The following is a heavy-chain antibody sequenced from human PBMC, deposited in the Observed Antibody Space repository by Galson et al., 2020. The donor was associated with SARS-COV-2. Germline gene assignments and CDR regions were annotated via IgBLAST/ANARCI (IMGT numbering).Heavy chain of an antibody. V-gene: IGHV3-48*04. D-gene: IGHD3-3*01. Sequence: GESLKISCAASGFTFSSYSMNWVRQAPGKGLEWVSYISSSSSTIYYADSVKGRFTISRDNAKNSLYLQMNSLRAEDTAVYYCAKASTYYDFWSGLGYFDYWGQGTLVTVSS. CDR2: ISSSSSTI. J-gene: IGHJ4*02. CDR3: AKASTYYDFWSGLGYFDY. CDR1: GFTFSSYS.